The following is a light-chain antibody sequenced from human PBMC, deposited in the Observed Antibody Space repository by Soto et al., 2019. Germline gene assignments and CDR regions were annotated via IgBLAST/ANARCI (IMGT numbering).Light chain of an antibody. J-gene: IGKJ1*01. CDR2: GAS. Sequence: EIVMTQSPATLSVSPGQRATLSCRASQSVNSNLAWYQQKPGQAPRLLIYGASNRATGVPARFSGSGSGTEFTLAVSSLQSEDFAVYFCQQYKNWPTFGQGTRVEIK. CDR3: QQYKNWPT. V-gene: IGKV3-15*01. CDR1: QSVNSN.